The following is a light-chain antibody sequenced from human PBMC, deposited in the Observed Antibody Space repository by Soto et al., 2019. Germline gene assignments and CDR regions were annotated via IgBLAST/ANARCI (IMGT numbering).Light chain of an antibody. CDR2: DVS. J-gene: IGLJ2*01. Sequence: QSVLTQPASVSGSPGQSITISCTGTRSDVGGYNYVSWYQQHPGKAPKLMIYDVSNRPSGVSNRLSGSKSGNTASLTISGLQTEDEADYYCSSYTRSSSTLVVFGGGTKLTVL. V-gene: IGLV2-14*01. CDR1: RSDVGGYNY. CDR3: SSYTRSSSTLVV.